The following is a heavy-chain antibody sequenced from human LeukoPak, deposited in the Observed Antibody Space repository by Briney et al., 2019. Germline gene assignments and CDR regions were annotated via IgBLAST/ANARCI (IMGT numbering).Heavy chain of an antibody. D-gene: IGHD3-22*01. CDR2: ISSSSSTI. CDR3: ARAQYYSDSTGYYYLHY. J-gene: IGHJ4*02. Sequence: AGGSLRLSCVGSGFTFSSYHMNWVRQAPGKGWEWVLYISSSSSTIYYADSVKGRFTISRDNAKNSLYLQTNSLRAEDTAVYYCARAQYYSDSTGYYYLHYWGQGTLVTVSS. V-gene: IGHV3-48*01. CDR1: GFTFSSYH.